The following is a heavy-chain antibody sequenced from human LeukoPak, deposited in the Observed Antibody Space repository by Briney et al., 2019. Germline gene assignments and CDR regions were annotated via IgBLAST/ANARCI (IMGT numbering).Heavy chain of an antibody. CDR1: GGSFSGYY. J-gene: IGHJ6*03. D-gene: IGHD6-19*01. CDR3: AREGQWLVDYYYYMDV. Sequence: SETLSLTCAVYGGSFSGYYWSWIRQPPGKGLEWIGEINHSGSTNYNPSLKSRVTISVDTSKNQFSLKLSSVTAADTAVYYCAREGQWLVDYYYYMDVWGKGTTVTVSS. V-gene: IGHV4-34*01. CDR2: INHSGST.